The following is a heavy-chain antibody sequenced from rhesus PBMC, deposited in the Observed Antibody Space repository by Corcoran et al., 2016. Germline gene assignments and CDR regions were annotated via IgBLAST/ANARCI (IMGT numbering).Heavy chain of an antibody. CDR1: GVSISSNY. CDR3: ARMGMGVDWGCYDY. CDR2: IYGSGGST. V-gene: IGHV4-160*01. Sequence: QVPLQESGPGLVKPSETLSLTCAVSGVSISSNYWSWIRPPPGKGLEWSGRIYGSGGSTDYNPTHKSRVTIATETAKNQFSLKLSSVTAADTAVYYCARMGMGVDWGCYDYWGQGVLVTVSS. J-gene: IGHJ4*01. D-gene: IGHD3-3*01.